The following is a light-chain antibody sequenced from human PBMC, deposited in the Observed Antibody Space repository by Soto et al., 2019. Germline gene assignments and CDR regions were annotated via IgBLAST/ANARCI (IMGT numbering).Light chain of an antibody. CDR2: GAS. CDR3: QQYSTSPQT. Sequence: EIVLTQSPGTLSLSPGERATLSCRASQSVTSSYLAWYQKKPGQAPRLLIYGASSRATGIPDRFSGSGSGTDFTLTISRLEPEDFAVYYCQQYSTSPQTFGQGTKLEIK. J-gene: IGKJ2*01. CDR1: QSVTSSY. V-gene: IGKV3-20*01.